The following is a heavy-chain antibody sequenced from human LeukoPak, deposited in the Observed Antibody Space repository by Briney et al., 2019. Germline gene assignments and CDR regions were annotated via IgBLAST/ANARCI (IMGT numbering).Heavy chain of an antibody. V-gene: IGHV1-69*04. Sequence: SVKVSCKASGGTFSSYAISWVRQAPGQGLEWMGRIIPILGIANYAQKCQGRVTITADKSTSTAYMELSSLRSEDTAVYYCARGDGYYDSSGYYYPLDYWGQGTLVTVS. D-gene: IGHD3-22*01. CDR2: IIPILGIA. CDR3: ARGDGYYDSSGYYYPLDY. CDR1: GGTFSSYA. J-gene: IGHJ4*02.